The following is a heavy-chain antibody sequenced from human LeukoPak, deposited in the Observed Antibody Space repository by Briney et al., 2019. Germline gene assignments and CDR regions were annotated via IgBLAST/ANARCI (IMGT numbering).Heavy chain of an antibody. CDR3: AKAPRRGYDRTGTYYYDYYYMDV. J-gene: IGHJ6*03. D-gene: IGHD1-7*01. CDR1: GFSFSSHG. CDR2: INGSGGRT. V-gene: IGHV3-23*01. Sequence: GGSLRLSCAASGFSFSSHGMNWVRQAPGKGLEWVSDINGSGGRTNYADSVKGRFTISRDNSKNTLFLRMSSLRAEDTAVYYCAKAPRRGYDRTGTYYYDYYYMDVWGKGTTVTISS.